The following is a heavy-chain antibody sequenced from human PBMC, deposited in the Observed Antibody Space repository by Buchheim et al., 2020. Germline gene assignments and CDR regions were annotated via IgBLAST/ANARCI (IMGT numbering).Heavy chain of an antibody. CDR3: ASGLLGRGG. CDR1: GFPFSTYW. V-gene: IGHV3-7*01. J-gene: IGHJ4*02. D-gene: IGHD3-16*01. Sequence: EVRLVESGGGLVQPGGSLRLSCAASGFPFSTYWMSWVRQAPGKGLEWVANIKPDGNEKYYVDSVKGRFTISRDNAKNSLYLQMNSLRAEDTAVYYCASGLLGRGGWGQGTL. CDR2: IKPDGNEK.